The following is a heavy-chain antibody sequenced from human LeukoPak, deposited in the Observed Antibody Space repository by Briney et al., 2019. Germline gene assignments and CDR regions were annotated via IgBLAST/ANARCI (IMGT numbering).Heavy chain of an antibody. Sequence: PGGSLRLSCAASGFTFSSYAMHWVRQAPGKGLEWVAVISYDGSNKYYADSVKGRFTISRDNSKNTLYLQTNSLRAEDTAVYYCARALDCGGDCYSLGTPFDYWGQGTLVTVSS. CDR1: GFTFSSYA. CDR3: ARALDCGGDCYSLGTPFDY. J-gene: IGHJ4*02. V-gene: IGHV3-30-3*01. CDR2: ISYDGSNK. D-gene: IGHD2-21*02.